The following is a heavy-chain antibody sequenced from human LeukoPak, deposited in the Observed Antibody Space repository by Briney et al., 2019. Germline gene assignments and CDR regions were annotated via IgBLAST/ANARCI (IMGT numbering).Heavy chain of an antibody. CDR3: ARVSTHYYYYYYMDV. CDR2: IYYSGST. V-gene: IGHV4-59*01. D-gene: IGHD2-2*01. Sequence: SETLSLTCTVSGGSISSYYWSWIRQPPGKGLEWIGYIYYSGSTNYNPSLKSRVTISVDTSKNQFSLKLSSVTAADTAVYYCARVSTHYYYYYYMDVWGKGTTVTISS. J-gene: IGHJ6*03. CDR1: GGSISSYY.